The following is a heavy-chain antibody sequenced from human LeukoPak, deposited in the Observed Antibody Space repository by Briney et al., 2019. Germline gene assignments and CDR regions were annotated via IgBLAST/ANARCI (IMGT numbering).Heavy chain of an antibody. CDR3: AREEVALFDP. CDR1: GGTFSSYA. Sequence: RASVKVSCKASGGTFSSYAISWVRQAPGQGLDWMGGIIPIFGTANYAQKFQGSVTITTDESTSTAYMELSSLRSEDTAVYYCAREEVALFDPCGQGTLVTVSS. V-gene: IGHV1-69*05. D-gene: IGHD5-12*01. CDR2: IIPIFGTA. J-gene: IGHJ5*02.